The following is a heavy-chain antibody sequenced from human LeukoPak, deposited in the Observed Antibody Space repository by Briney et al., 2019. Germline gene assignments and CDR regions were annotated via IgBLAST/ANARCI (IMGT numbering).Heavy chain of an antibody. V-gene: IGHV3-30-3*01. CDR1: GFTFSSYA. CDR3: ARFPDYDFWSGYFYYYYGMDV. D-gene: IGHD3-3*01. Sequence: PGGSLRLSCAASGFTFSSYAMHWVRQAPDKGLEWVAVISYDGSNKYYADSVKGRFTISRDNSKNTLYLQMNSLRAEDTAVYYCARFPDYDFWSGYFYYYYGMDVWGQGTTVTVSS. J-gene: IGHJ6*02. CDR2: ISYDGSNK.